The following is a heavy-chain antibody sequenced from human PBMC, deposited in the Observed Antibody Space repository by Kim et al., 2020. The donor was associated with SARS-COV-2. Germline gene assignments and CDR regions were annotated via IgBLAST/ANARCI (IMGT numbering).Heavy chain of an antibody. V-gene: IGHV4-39*01. Sequence: SETLSLTCTVSGGSISSSSYYWGWIRQPPGKGLEWIGSIYYSGSTYYNPSLKSRVTISVDTSKNQFSLKLSSVTAADTAVYYCARGRYTEVGATVDYWGQGTLVTVSS. CDR3: ARGRYTEVGATVDY. D-gene: IGHD1-26*01. CDR2: IYYSGST. J-gene: IGHJ4*02. CDR1: GGSISSSSYY.